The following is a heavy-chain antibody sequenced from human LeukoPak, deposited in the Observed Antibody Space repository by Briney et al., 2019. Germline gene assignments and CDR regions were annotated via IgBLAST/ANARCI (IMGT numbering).Heavy chain of an antibody. D-gene: IGHD2-15*01. CDR2: FDPEDGET. CDR1: GYTLTELS. V-gene: IGHV1-24*01. Sequence: ASVKVSCKVSGYTLTELSMHWVRQAPGKGLEWMGGFDPEDGETIYAQKFQGRVTMTEDTSTDTAYMELSSLRSEDTAVYYCAAPPPNYCSGGSCYSAGDYWGQGTLVTVSS. CDR3: AAPPPNYCSGGSCYSAGDY. J-gene: IGHJ4*02.